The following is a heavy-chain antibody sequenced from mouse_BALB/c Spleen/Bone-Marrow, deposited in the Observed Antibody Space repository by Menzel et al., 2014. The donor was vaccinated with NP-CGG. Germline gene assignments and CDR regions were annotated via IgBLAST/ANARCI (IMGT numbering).Heavy chain of an antibody. V-gene: IGHV1-31*01. Sequence: EVQLQQSGPELVKPGASVKISCKASGYSFTGYYMHWVKQSHVKSLEWIGRINPYNGATSYNQNFEDKASLTVDKSSSTAYMELHSLTSEDSAVYYCARDEDYYGSTDFDYWGQGTTLTVSS. D-gene: IGHD1-1*01. CDR2: INPYNGAT. J-gene: IGHJ2*01. CDR3: ARDEDYYGSTDFDY. CDR1: GYSFTGYY.